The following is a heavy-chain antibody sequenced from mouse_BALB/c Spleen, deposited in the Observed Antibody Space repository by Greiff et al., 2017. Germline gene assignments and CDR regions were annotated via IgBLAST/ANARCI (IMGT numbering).Heavy chain of an antibody. D-gene: IGHD2-1*01. Sequence: EVQLVESGGGLVQPGGSLKLSCAASGFDFSRYWMSWVRQAPGKGLEWIGEINPDSSTINYTPSLKDKFIISRDNAKNTLYLQMSKVRSEDTALYYCARRIYYGNGGFAYWGQGTLVTVSA. V-gene: IGHV4-1*02. CDR2: INPDSSTI. CDR1: GFDFSRYW. J-gene: IGHJ3*01. CDR3: ARRIYYGNGGFAY.